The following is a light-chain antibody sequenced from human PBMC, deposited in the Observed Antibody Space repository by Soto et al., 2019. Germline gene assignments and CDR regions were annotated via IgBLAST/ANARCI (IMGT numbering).Light chain of an antibody. V-gene: IGKV1-39*01. CDR1: QSISTY. Sequence: DIQMTQSPPSLSASVGDTITITCRASQSISTYLDWYQVTPGKAPKVLIYAASTLQAGVPSRFSGSGSGTDFTLTISSLQPEDFATYYCQQSYSTLPYTFGQGTRLEIK. J-gene: IGKJ5*01. CDR2: AAS. CDR3: QQSYSTLPYT.